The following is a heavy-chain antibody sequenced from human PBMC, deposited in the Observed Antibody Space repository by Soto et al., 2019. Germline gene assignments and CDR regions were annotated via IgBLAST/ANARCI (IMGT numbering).Heavy chain of an antibody. CDR2: ISSSDNII. D-gene: IGHD3-22*01. V-gene: IGHV3-11*01. CDR1: GFAFSDYY. J-gene: IGHJ4*02. Sequence: LRLSCAASGFAFSDYYMSWIRQAPGKGLEWVSYISSSDNIIYYADSVKGRFTISRDNAKNSLYLQMNSLRAEDTAVYYCARDRGYYDSSGYFDYWSQVTLVTVSS. CDR3: ARDRGYYDSSGYFDY.